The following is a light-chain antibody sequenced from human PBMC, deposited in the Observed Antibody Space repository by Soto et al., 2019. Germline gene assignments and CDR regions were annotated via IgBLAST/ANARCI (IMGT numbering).Light chain of an antibody. J-gene: IGLJ3*02. CDR2: EVS. V-gene: IGLV2-8*01. Sequence: QSALTQPPSASGSPGQSVTISCTGTSSDVADYNYVSWYQQHPGKAPKLMIYEVSKRPSGVPDRFSGSKSGNTASLTVSGLQAEDEADYYCQSYDSSLSGWVFGGGTKLTVL. CDR3: QSYDSSLSGWV. CDR1: SSDVADYNY.